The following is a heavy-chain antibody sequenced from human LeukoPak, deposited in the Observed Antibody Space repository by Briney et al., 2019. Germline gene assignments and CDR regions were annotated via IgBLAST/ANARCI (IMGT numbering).Heavy chain of an antibody. CDR3: ARESESSFQGLSGY. D-gene: IGHD3-22*01. CDR2: LNPSSGRT. Sequence: ASVKVSCKASGYSFNTYYMHWVRQAPGQGLEWMGILNPSSGRTSSAQKFQDRVTMTRDTSTSTVYMELSSLRSEDTAVYYCARESESSFQGLSGYWGQGTLVTVCS. J-gene: IGHJ4*02. V-gene: IGHV1-46*02. CDR1: GYSFNTYY.